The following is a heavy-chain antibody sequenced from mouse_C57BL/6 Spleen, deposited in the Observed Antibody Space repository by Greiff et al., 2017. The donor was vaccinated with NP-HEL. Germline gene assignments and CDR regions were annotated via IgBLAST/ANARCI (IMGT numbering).Heavy chain of an antibody. D-gene: IGHD1-1*01. CDR1: GFTFSDYG. V-gene: IGHV5-17*01. CDR3: ARGYYGSTQYYFDY. Sequence: EVHGVESGGGLVKPGGSLKLSCAASGFTFSDYGMHWVRQAPEKGLEWVAYISSGSSTIYYADTVKGRFTISRDNDKNTLFLQMTSLRSEDTAMYYCARGYYGSTQYYFDYWGQGTTLTVSS. J-gene: IGHJ2*01. CDR2: ISSGSSTI.